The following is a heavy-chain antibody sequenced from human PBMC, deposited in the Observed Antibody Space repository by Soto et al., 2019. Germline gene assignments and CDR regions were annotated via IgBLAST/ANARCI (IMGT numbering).Heavy chain of an antibody. CDR1: GFPFSNYA. D-gene: IGHD3-22*01. Sequence: PGGSLRLSCAASGFPFSNYAMNWVRQAPGKGLEWVSGIVGSGASTNYADSVKGRFTISRDNSKNTLYLHMNGLRAEDTATYYCAKLPSSGFYYFDYWGQGTPVTVSS. CDR3: AKLPSSGFYYFDY. J-gene: IGHJ4*02. CDR2: IVGSGAST. V-gene: IGHV3-23*01.